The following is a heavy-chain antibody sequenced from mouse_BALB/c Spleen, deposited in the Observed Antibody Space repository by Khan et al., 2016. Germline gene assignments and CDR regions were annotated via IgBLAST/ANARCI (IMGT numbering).Heavy chain of an antibody. CDR2: IHYSGST. J-gene: IGHJ3*01. V-gene: IGHV3-1*02. CDR3: ARYYYGGAPWFAY. Sequence: VQLQESGPDLVKPSQSLSLTCTVTGNSITSAYSWHWIRQFPGNKLEWMGYIHYSGSTNYKPSLKSRISITRDTSKNQFFLQLNSVTTEDTATYYCARYYYGGAPWFAYWGQGTLVTVSA. CDR1: GNSITSAYS. D-gene: IGHD1-1*01.